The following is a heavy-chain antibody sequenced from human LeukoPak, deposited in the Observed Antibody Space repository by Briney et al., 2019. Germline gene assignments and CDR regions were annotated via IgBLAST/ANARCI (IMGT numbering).Heavy chain of an antibody. Sequence: GASVKVSCKASGYTFINYGITWVRQAPGQGLEWMGWCSPYNGKTNYAQKLQGRVTMTTDTSTNTAYMELRSLRSDDTAVYYCARGGIDIVSVPVSNWFDPWGQGTLVTVSS. J-gene: IGHJ5*02. CDR2: CSPYNGKT. D-gene: IGHD2/OR15-2a*01. CDR3: ARGGIDIVSVPVSNWFDP. V-gene: IGHV1-18*01. CDR1: GYTFINYG.